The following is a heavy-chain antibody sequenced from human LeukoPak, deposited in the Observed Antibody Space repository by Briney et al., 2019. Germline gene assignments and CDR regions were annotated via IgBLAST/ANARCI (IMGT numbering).Heavy chain of an antibody. J-gene: IGHJ4*02. V-gene: IGHV4-59*01. CDR2: IYYSGST. D-gene: IGHD3-22*01. CDR3: ARVTGYMIEDYFDY. Sequence: PGGSLRLSCAASGFTFSDYYMSWIRQPPGKGLEWIGYIYYSGSTNYNPSLKSRVTISVDTSKNQFSLRLSSVTAADTAVYYCARVTGYMIEDYFDYWGQGTLVTVSS. CDR1: GFTFSDYY.